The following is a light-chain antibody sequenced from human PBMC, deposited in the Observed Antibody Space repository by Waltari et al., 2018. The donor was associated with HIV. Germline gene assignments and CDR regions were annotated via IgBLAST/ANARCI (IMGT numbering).Light chain of an antibody. J-gene: IGKJ1*01. V-gene: IGKV3-15*01. Sequence: EIVMTPSPATLSVSPGERATLSCRASQSVSGNLAWYQQKAGQAPRLLIHGTSTRATGIPARFSGGGSGTEFTLTISSLQSEDFAVYHCQQYNNWPWTFGQGTKVEIK. CDR1: QSVSGN. CDR2: GTS. CDR3: QQYNNWPWT.